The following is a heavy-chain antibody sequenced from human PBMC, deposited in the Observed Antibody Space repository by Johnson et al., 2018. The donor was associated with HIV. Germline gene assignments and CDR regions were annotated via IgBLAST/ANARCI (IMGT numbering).Heavy chain of an antibody. J-gene: IGHJ3*02. V-gene: IGHV3-66*01. CDR3: ARNLMRYNWNADAFDI. Sequence: VQLVESGGGLVQPGGSLRLSCAASGFTVGSNYMNWVRQAPGKGLEWVSVIYSGGTTYYADSVKGRFIISRDSSKNTLYLQMDRLRAEDTAQYYCARNLMRYNWNADAFDIWGQGTMVTVSS. CDR2: IYSGGTT. CDR1: GFTVGSNY. D-gene: IGHD1-20*01.